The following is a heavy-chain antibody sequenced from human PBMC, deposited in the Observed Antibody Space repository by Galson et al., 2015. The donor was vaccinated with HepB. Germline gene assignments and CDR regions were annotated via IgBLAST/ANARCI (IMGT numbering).Heavy chain of an antibody. Sequence: SLRLSCAASGFIFSSYGMHWVRQAPGKGLEWVAVISYDGTNKYYADSVKGRLTVSRDNSKNTLSLQMNSLRAEDTAVYYCAKDQSYYDSRGYPLDYWGQGTLVTVSS. D-gene: IGHD3-22*01. CDR2: ISYDGTNK. CDR3: AKDQSYYDSRGYPLDY. CDR1: GFIFSSYG. J-gene: IGHJ4*02. V-gene: IGHV3-30*18.